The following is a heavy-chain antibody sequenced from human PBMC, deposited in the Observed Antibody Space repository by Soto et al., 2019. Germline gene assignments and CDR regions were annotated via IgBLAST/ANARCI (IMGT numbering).Heavy chain of an antibody. CDR2: IREDGRET. CDR3: TRGAGTTPPFYYYGLAD. Sequence: GGSLRLSCAASGFTFSSYWMTWVRLAPGKGPEWVANIREDGRETYYVDSVKGRFTISRDNAKNSLFLQMNSLRAEDTAVYYCTRGAGTTPPFYYYGLADWGQGTTVTVSS. CDR1: GFTFSSYW. D-gene: IGHD1-1*01. J-gene: IGHJ6*02. V-gene: IGHV3-7*05.